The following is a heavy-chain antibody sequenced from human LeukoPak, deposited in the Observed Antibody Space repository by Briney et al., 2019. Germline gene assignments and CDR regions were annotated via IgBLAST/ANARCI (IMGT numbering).Heavy chain of an antibody. CDR3: ARGCTNGICYISYYYGMDV. V-gene: IGHV1-69*13. Sequence: EASVKVSCKASGGTFSSYAISWVRQAPGQGLEWMGGIIPIFGTANYAQKFQGRVTITADESTSTAYMELSSLRSEDTAVYYCARGCTNGICYISYYYGMDVWGQGTTVTVSS. D-gene: IGHD2-8*01. J-gene: IGHJ6*02. CDR2: IIPIFGTA. CDR1: GGTFSSYA.